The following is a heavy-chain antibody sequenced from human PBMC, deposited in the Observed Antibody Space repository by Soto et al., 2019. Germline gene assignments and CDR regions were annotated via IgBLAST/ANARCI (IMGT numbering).Heavy chain of an antibody. Sequence: VQLVESGGGVVQPGRSLRLSCAASGFTFSDYAMHWVRQAPGKGLEWVAVVSHDGRNTHYADSVKGRFTISRDSSXXTVSLEMSSLRAEDMAVYYCAKGGRQWLVTSDFNYWGQGALVTVSS. CDR1: GFTFSDYA. D-gene: IGHD6-19*01. V-gene: IGHV3-30*18. CDR2: VSHDGRNT. CDR3: AKGGRQWLVTSDFNY. J-gene: IGHJ4*02.